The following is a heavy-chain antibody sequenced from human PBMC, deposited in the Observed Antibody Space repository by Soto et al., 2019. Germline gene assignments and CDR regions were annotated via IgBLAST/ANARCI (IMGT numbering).Heavy chain of an antibody. Sequence: GESLKISCEASGFMFRSYEMHWVRQAPRRGLEWVSYISSSGTSIYYADSVKGRFTISRDTAKNSLYLQMKSLRVEDTAVYYCARRVWDSLVVVATTRGAFDLWGQGTMVTVSS. D-gene: IGHD2-15*01. CDR2: ISSSGTSI. V-gene: IGHV3-48*03. J-gene: IGHJ3*01. CDR1: GFMFRSYE. CDR3: ARRVWDSLVVVATTRGAFDL.